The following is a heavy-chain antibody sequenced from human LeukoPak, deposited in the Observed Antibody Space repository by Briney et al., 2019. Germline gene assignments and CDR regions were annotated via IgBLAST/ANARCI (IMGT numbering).Heavy chain of an antibody. Sequence: GGSLRLSCAASGFTFNTYWMNWVRQAPGERLEWVASMNQDGTEKYYVDSVKGRFTISRDNAKNSLYLQMDSLRAEDTAVYYCARDQGNGCFDPGGQGSLVTVSS. V-gene: IGHV3-7*01. J-gene: IGHJ5*02. CDR2: MNQDGTEK. D-gene: IGHD1-1*01. CDR3: ARDQGNGCFDP. CDR1: GFTFNTYW.